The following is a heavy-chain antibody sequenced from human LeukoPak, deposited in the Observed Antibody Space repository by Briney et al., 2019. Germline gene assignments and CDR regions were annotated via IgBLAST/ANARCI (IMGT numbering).Heavy chain of an antibody. CDR3: ARVRRYCSSTSCYTYYYYGMDV. V-gene: IGHV3-30-3*01. D-gene: IGHD2-2*02. CDR1: GFTFSSYA. Sequence: ERSLRLSCAASGFTFSSYAMHWVRQAPGKGLEWVAVISYDGSNKYYADSVKGRFTISRDNSKNTLYLQMNSLRAEDTAVYYCARVRRYCSSTSCYTYYYYGMDVWGQGTTVTVSS. J-gene: IGHJ6*02. CDR2: ISYDGSNK.